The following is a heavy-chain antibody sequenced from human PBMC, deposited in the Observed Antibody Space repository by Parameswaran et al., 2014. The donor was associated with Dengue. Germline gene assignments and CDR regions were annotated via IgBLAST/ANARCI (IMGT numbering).Heavy chain of an antibody. CDR2: IWYDGSNK. V-gene: IGHV3-33*01. CDR3: ARDRRYGGAMQGGMNYYYGMDV. D-gene: IGHD4-23*01. J-gene: IGHJ6*02. Sequence: WIRQPPGKGLEWVAVIWYDGSNKYYADSVKGRFTISRDNSKNTLYLQMNSLRAEDTAVYYCARDRRYGGAMQGGMNYYYGMDVWGQGTTVTVSS.